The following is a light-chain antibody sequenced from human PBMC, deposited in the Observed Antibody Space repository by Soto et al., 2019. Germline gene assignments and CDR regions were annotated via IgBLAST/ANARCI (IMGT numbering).Light chain of an antibody. CDR1: QSISIW. CDR3: QQLNSCPIT. Sequence: DIQMTQSPSYLHASVGHRVTITCRASQSISIWLAWYQQKPGKAPKILIYKASSLESGVPSRFSGSGSGTEFTLTISSLQPEDFATYYCQQLNSCPITFGQGTRLEIK. V-gene: IGKV1-5*03. CDR2: KAS. J-gene: IGKJ5*01.